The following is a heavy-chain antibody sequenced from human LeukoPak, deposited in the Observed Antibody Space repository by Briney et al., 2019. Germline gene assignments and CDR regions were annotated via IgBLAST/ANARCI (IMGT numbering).Heavy chain of an antibody. V-gene: IGHV3-21*04. CDR1: GFTFSSYS. CDR3: ARARLRFLEWPYYYYMDV. J-gene: IGHJ6*03. CDR2: ISSSSSYI. D-gene: IGHD3-3*01. Sequence: GGSLRLSCAASGFTFSSYSMNWVRQAPGKGLEWVSSISSSSSYIYYADSVKGRFTISRDNAKNSLYLQMNSLRAEDTAVYYCARARLRFLEWPYYYYMDVWGKGTTVTVSS.